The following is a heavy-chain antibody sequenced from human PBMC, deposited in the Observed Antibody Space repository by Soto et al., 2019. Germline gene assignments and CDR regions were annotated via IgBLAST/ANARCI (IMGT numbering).Heavy chain of an antibody. D-gene: IGHD1-7*01. J-gene: IGHJ6*03. CDR2: TYYRTRWYY. V-gene: IGHV6-1*01. Sequence: QVQLQESGPGLVKPSQTLSLTCVISWDSVSSNSAAWHWIRQTPSSGLEWLGRTYYRTRWYYDYAVSVRSRITVNPDTSKNQFSLKLTSVTPADTAVYYCAGTTTHYWYYMDVWGKGTTVTVSS. CDR3: AGTTTHYWYYMDV. CDR1: WDSVSSNSAA.